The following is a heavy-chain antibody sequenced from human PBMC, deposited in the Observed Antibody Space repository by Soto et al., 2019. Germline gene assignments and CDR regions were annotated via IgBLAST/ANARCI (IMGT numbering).Heavy chain of an antibody. Sequence: SETLSLTCTVSGGSISSSSYYWGWIRQPPGKGLEWIGGIYYSGSTYYNPSLKSRVTISVDTSKNQFSLKLSSVTAADTAVYYCARLSGIYYYGMDVWGQGTTVTVSS. D-gene: IGHD1-20*01. CDR3: ARLSGIYYYGMDV. CDR2: IYYSGST. V-gene: IGHV4-39*01. J-gene: IGHJ6*02. CDR1: GGSISSSSYY.